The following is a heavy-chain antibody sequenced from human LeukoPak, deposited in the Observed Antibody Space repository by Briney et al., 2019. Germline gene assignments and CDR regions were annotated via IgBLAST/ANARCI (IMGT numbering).Heavy chain of an antibody. CDR2: ISWNSGSI. Sequence: GRSLRLSCAAPGFTFDDYAMHWVRQAPGKGLEWVSGISWNSGSIGYADSVKGRFTISRDNAKNSLYLQMNSLRAEDTALYYCAKARQDGDYLYYFDYWGQGTLVTVSS. D-gene: IGHD4-17*01. J-gene: IGHJ4*02. CDR3: AKARQDGDYLYYFDY. CDR1: GFTFDDYA. V-gene: IGHV3-9*01.